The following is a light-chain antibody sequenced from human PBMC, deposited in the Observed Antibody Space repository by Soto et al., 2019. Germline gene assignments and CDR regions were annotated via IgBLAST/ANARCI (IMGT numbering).Light chain of an antibody. V-gene: IGLV1-40*01. CDR3: QSYDSSLSGRWV. Sequence: QSVLTQPPSVSGAPGQRVTISCTGSSSNIGAGYGVHWYQQLPGTAPKLLIYGNSNRPSGVPDRFSGSKSGTSASLAITGLQAEDEADYYCQSYDSSLSGRWVFGGGTKLTVL. J-gene: IGLJ3*02. CDR2: GNS. CDR1: SSNIGAGYG.